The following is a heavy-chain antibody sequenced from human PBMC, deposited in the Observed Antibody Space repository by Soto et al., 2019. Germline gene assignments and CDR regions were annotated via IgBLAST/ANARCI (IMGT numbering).Heavy chain of an antibody. CDR1: GYTFTNYG. CDR3: ARGPDPTYSDY. Sequence: GASVKVSCKASGYTFTNYGISWVRQAPGQGLEWMGWINVYNGNTNYAQKLQGRVIMTTDTSTSTAYMELKSLRSDDTAVYYCARGPDPTYSDYWGQGTLVTSPQ. J-gene: IGHJ4*02. V-gene: IGHV1-18*01. CDR2: INVYNGNT.